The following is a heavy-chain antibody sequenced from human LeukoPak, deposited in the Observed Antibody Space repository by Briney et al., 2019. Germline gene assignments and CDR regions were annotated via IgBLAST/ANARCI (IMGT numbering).Heavy chain of an antibody. J-gene: IGHJ4*02. CDR3: AKDSRSSNTYAAN. CDR2: IWFNGYDK. CDR1: GFIFSDYG. D-gene: IGHD2-2*01. Sequence: PGGSLRLSCAASGFIFSDYGMHWVSQPPGRGLEWVAVIWFNGYDKYYADFVKGRFSVSRDNSKNTVYLQIDSLRVEDTGVYYCAKDSRSSNTYAANWGRGTLVTVSS. V-gene: IGHV3-33*03.